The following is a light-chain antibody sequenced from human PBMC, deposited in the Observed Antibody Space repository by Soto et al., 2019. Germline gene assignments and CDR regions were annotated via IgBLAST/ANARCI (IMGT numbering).Light chain of an antibody. CDR1: QSLVHSDGNTY. CDR2: RVS. CDR3: MQGTHWPPWT. J-gene: IGKJ1*01. Sequence: DVVMTQSPLSLPVTRGQPASISCRSSQSLVHSDGNTYLSWFQQRPGQSPRRLIYRVSNRDSGVPDRFSGSGSGTDFTLKISRVEAEDVGVYYCMQGTHWPPWTFGQGTKVEIK. V-gene: IGKV2-30*02.